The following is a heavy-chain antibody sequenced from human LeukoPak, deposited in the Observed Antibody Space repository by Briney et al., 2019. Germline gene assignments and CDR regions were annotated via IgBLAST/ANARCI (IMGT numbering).Heavy chain of an antibody. J-gene: IGHJ4*02. CDR1: GFTFSSYS. CDR2: ISSSSSYM. D-gene: IGHD4-17*01. V-gene: IGHV3-21*01. Sequence: GGSLRLSCAASGFTFSSYSMNWVRQAPGKGLEWVSSISSSSSYMYYADSVKGRFTISRDNAKNSLYMQVNSLRAEDTAVYYCARAADYDYFDYWGQGTLVTVSS. CDR3: ARAADYDYFDY.